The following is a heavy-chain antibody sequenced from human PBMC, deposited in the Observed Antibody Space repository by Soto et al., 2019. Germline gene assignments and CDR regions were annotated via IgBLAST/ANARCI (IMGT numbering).Heavy chain of an antibody. J-gene: IGHJ3*02. Sequence: QVQLVESGGGVVQPGRSLRLSCVASGFTFSTYGMHWVRQAPGKGLGWVAMTWNDGSNKYYTDSMKDRFTISRDNSKNTLYLQMNSLRDEDSAVYYCTTELNDMQAFDIWGQGTMVTVSS. CDR1: GFTFSTYG. CDR3: TTELNDMQAFDI. V-gene: IGHV3-33*01. D-gene: IGHD1-1*01. CDR2: TWNDGSNK.